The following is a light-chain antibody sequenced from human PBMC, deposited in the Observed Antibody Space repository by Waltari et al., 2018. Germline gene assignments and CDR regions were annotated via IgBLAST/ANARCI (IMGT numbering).Light chain of an antibody. CDR1: QSVLYSSNNMNY. CDR3: QQYYSTPPA. J-gene: IGKJ1*01. CDR2: WAS. V-gene: IGKV4-1*01. Sequence: DIVVTQSPDSVAVSLGERATINCKSSQSVLYSSNNMNYLAWHQQKPGQPPRLLIYWASTRESGVPDRFSGSGSGTDFTLTINTLQAEDMAVYYCQQYYSTPPAFGQGTRVEI.